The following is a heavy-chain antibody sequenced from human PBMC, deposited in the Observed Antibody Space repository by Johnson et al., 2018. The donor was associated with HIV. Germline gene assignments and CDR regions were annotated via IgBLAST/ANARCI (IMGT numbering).Heavy chain of an antibody. D-gene: IGHD7-27*01. CDR2: INWQGGTP. Sequence: VQLVESGGGVARPGGSLRLSCEASGFTFDEYDMNWVRQAPGKALEWVSGINWQGGTPGFADSVKGRFTISRDNAKNSLYLQMNSLRAEDTAVYYCALNWGAEGAFDIWGQGTMVTVSS. V-gene: IGHV3-20*04. CDR1: GFTFDEYD. CDR3: ALNWGAEGAFDI. J-gene: IGHJ3*02.